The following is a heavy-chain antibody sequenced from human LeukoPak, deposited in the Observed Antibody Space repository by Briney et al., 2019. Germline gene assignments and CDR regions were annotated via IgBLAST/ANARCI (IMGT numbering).Heavy chain of an antibody. J-gene: IGHJ3*02. Sequence: GRSLRLSCAASGFTFSSYAMHWVRQAPGKGLEWVAVISYDGSNKYYADSVKGRFTISRDNSKNTLYLQMNSLRAEDTAVYYCAREAAAAGIDAFDIWGQGTMVTVSS. CDR2: ISYDGSNK. D-gene: IGHD6-13*01. CDR1: GFTFSSYA. CDR3: AREAAAAGIDAFDI. V-gene: IGHV3-30-3*01.